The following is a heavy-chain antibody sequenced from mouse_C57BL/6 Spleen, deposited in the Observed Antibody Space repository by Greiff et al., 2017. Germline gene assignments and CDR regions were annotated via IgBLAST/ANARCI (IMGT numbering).Heavy chain of an antibody. CDR2: IYPRSGNT. V-gene: IGHV1-81*01. Sequence: QVQLQQSGAELARPGASVKLSCKASGYTFTSYGIGWVKQRTGQGLEWIGEIYPRSGNTYYNEQFKGKATLTADKSSRTAYMEIRRLTSEDSAVYFCASSRTGDSNLDYAMDYWGQGTSVTVSS. CDR3: ASSRTGDSNLDYAMDY. J-gene: IGHJ4*01. CDR1: GYTFTSYG. D-gene: IGHD2-5*01.